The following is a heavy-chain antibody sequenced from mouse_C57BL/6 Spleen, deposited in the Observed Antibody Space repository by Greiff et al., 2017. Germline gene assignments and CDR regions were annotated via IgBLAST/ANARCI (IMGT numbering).Heavy chain of an antibody. CDR1: GYSITSDY. CDR2: ISYSGST. V-gene: IGHV3-8*01. J-gene: IGHJ1*03. CDR3: AXSSGTVWYFDV. Sequence: EVKLMESGPGLAKPSQTLSLTCSVTGYSITSDYWNWIRKFPGNKLEYMGYISYSGSTYYNPSLKSRISITRDTSKNQYYLQLNSVTTEDTATDYCAXSSGTVWYFDVWGTGTTVTVSS. D-gene: IGHD4-1*01.